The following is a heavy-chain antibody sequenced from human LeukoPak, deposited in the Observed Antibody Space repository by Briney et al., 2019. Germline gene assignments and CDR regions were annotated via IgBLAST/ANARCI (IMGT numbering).Heavy chain of an antibody. V-gene: IGHV1-8*01. J-gene: IGHJ4*02. CDR2: MHPNSGNT. Sequence: GASVKVSCKASGYTFTSYDINWVRQATGQGLEWMGWMHPNSGNTGYAQKFQGRVTMTRDTSISTAYMELSRLRSDDTAVYYCARDRDDSSGYYRETLFDYWGQGTLVTVSS. D-gene: IGHD3-22*01. CDR3: ARDRDDSSGYYRETLFDY. CDR1: GYTFTSYD.